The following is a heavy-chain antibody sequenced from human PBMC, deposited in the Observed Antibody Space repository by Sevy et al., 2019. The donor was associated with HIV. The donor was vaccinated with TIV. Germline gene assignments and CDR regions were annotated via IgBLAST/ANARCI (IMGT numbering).Heavy chain of an antibody. CDR2: IMPMFGST. J-gene: IGHJ5*01. V-gene: IGHV1-69*13. Sequence: ASVKVSCKASGDTFMSYAINWVRQAPGQGLEWMGGIMPMFGSTNYAQMFQGTVTITADESTRTAYMELSSLRSEDTAVYYCARTPYSTWGSPSHWFDSWDQGTLVTVSS. D-gene: IGHD1-26*01. CDR3: ARTPYSTWGSPSHWFDS. CDR1: GDTFMSYA.